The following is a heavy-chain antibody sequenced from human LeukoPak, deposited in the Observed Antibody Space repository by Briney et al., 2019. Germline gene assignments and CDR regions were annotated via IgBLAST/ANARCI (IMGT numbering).Heavy chain of an antibody. D-gene: IGHD6-13*01. Sequence: ASVKVSCKASGGTFSSYAISWVRQAPGQGLEWMGGIIPIFGTANYAQKFQGRVTITADESTSTAYMELSSLRSEDTAVYYCARGIGAAADYAEYFQHWGQGTLVTVSS. CDR1: GGTFSSYA. J-gene: IGHJ1*01. CDR3: ARGIGAAADYAEYFQH. V-gene: IGHV1-69*13. CDR2: IIPIFGTA.